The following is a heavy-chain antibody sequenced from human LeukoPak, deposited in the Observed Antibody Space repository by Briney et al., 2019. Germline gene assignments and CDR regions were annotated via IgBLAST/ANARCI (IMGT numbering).Heavy chain of an antibody. CDR3: ASWGAGGNS. CDR1: GFSLSTYW. D-gene: IGHD3-16*01. J-gene: IGHJ4*02. Sequence: GGSLRLSCEASGFSLSTYWMNWVRQVPGKGLDWVANINPDGSGKRYVDSVKGRFTIARDNADNSLSLQMNSLRAEDTAVYYCASWGAGGNSWGQGTLVTVSS. CDR2: INPDGSGK. V-gene: IGHV3-7*01.